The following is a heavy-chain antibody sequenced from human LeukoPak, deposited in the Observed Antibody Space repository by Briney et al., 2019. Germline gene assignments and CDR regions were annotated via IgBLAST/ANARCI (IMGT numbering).Heavy chain of an antibody. D-gene: IGHD3-22*01. Sequence: SETLSLTCTVSGDSVSNYYWSWIRQSPGKGLEWIGYMYYSGSTNYNPSLKSRVTISVDTSKNQFSLKLSSVTAADTAVYYCASATYYYDSSGYYPPLGSWYYMDVWGKGTTVTVSS. V-gene: IGHV4-59*02. CDR3: ASATYYYDSSGYYPPLGSWYYMDV. CDR2: MYYSGST. CDR1: GDSVSNYY. J-gene: IGHJ6*03.